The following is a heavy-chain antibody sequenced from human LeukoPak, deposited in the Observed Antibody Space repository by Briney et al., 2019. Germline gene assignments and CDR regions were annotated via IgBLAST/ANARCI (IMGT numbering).Heavy chain of an antibody. Sequence: GRSLRLSCAASGFTFSSYAMHWVRQAPGKGLEWVAVISYDGSNKYYADSVKGRFTISRDSSKNTLYLQMNSLRAEDTAVYYCARDRDSSSWSRGYFDYWGQGTLVTVSS. J-gene: IGHJ4*02. V-gene: IGHV3-30*04. CDR2: ISYDGSNK. CDR3: ARDRDSSSWSRGYFDY. CDR1: GFTFSSYA. D-gene: IGHD6-13*01.